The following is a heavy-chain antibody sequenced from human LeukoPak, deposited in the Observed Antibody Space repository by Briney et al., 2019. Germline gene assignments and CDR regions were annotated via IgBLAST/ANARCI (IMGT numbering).Heavy chain of an antibody. CDR1: GFTFDDYA. D-gene: IGHD4-17*01. CDR2: INWNSGHI. J-gene: IGHJ4*02. CDR3: TKDMMSGDGDYVFDY. Sequence: GGSLRLSCAASGFTFDDYAMHWVRQTPGKCLEWVSTINWNSGHIDYADSVRGRFTISRDNAKNSLYLQMNSLRAEDSALYYCTKDMMSGDGDYVFDYWGRGTLVTVSS. V-gene: IGHV3-9*01.